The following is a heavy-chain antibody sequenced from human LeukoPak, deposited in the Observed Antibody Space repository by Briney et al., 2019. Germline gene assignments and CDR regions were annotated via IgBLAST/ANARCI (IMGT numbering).Heavy chain of an antibody. J-gene: IGHJ4*02. CDR2: IYYTGST. CDR3: ARQADYFDY. Sequence: SETLSLTCSVSGASLSTSPYYWGWIRQPPGKGLEWIGNIYYTGSTYYNVSLNSRVTISIDTSKNLFSLRLNSMTAADTAVYYCARQADYFDYWGQGTLVTVSS. CDR1: GASLSTSPYY. V-gene: IGHV4-39*01.